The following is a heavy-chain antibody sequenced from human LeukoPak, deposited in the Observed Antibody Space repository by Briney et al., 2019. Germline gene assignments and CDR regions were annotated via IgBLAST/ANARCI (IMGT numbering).Heavy chain of an antibody. D-gene: IGHD2-21*02. Sequence: ASVKVSCKASGGTFSSYAISWVRQAPGQGLEWMGWMNPDSDNTGYAQKFQGRVTMTRDTSISTAYMELSSLRSEDTAVYYCARAVRDPYCGGDCYSNWFDPWGQGTLVTVSS. CDR3: ARAVRDPYCGGDCYSNWFDP. CDR1: GGTFSSYA. V-gene: IGHV1-8*02. J-gene: IGHJ5*02. CDR2: MNPDSDNT.